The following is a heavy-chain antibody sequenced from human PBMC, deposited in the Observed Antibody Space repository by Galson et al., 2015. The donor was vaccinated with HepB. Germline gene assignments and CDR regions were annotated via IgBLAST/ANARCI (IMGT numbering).Heavy chain of an antibody. CDR2: IYSGGNT. D-gene: IGHD4-17*01. CDR1: GFTVSSNY. CDR3: ARDQGDDYVNYYYYSGMDV. J-gene: IGHJ6*02. V-gene: IGHV3-66*02. Sequence: SLRLSCAASGFTVSSNYMSWVRQAPGKGLEWVSIIYSGGNTYYADSVKGRFTISRDNSKNTLYLQMNSLRTEDTAVYYCARDQGDDYVNYYYYSGMDVWGQGTTVTVSS.